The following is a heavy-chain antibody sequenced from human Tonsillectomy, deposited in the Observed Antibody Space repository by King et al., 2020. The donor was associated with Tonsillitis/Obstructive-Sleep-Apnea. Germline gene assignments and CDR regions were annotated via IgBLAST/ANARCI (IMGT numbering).Heavy chain of an antibody. J-gene: IGHJ4*02. D-gene: IGHD1-26*01. Sequence: VQLVESGGGVVQPGRSLRLSCAASGFTLSSYGMHWVRQAPGKGLEWVAVIWYDGRHNYYADSVKGRFTISSDNSKNTLYLQINSLRAEDTAVYYCARGDIVGASIGNYWGQGTLVTVAS. CDR1: GFTLSSYG. CDR2: IWYDGRHN. V-gene: IGHV3-33*01. CDR3: ARGDIVGASIGNY.